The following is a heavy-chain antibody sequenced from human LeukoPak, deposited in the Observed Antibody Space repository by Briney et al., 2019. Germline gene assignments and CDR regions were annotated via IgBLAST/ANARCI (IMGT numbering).Heavy chain of an antibody. Sequence: SVTVSCTASGGTFSSYAISWVRQAPGQGLEWMGGIIPIFGTANYAQKFQGRVTITADESASTAYMELSSLRSEDTAVYYCARISDYYYGMDVWGQGTTVTVSS. CDR2: IIPIFGTA. V-gene: IGHV1-69*13. CDR3: ARISDYYYGMDV. J-gene: IGHJ6*02. D-gene: IGHD3-3*02. CDR1: GGTFSSYA.